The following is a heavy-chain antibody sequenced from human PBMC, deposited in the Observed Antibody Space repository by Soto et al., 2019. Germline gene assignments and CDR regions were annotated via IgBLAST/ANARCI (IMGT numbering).Heavy chain of an antibody. Sequence: DVQLVESGGGLIQPGESLRLSCAASGFTISGKKYVAWVRQAPGKGLEWVSALYDLDGSFYAASVKGRFTTSSESSKTTLYLRMNDLRPDDTAVYYCATWNEREHAYDVWGQGTTVTVSS. CDR2: LYDLDGS. CDR1: GFTISGKKY. V-gene: IGHV3-53*01. D-gene: IGHD1-1*01. J-gene: IGHJ3*01. CDR3: ATWNEREHAYDV.